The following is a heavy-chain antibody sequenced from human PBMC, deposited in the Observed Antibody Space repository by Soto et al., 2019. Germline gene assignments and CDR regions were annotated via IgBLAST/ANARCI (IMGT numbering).Heavy chain of an antibody. CDR3: ARSSAWMYLFDD. D-gene: IGHD6-19*01. Sequence: LRLSCAASGFTVSGTYMAWARQAPGKGLQWVSVIYSGGAMYYADSVKGRFTMSIDKSKNVLSLQMNSLRVEDTAFYYCARSSAWMYLFDDWGQGTLVTVSS. J-gene: IGHJ4*02. CDR2: IYSGGAM. V-gene: IGHV3-53*01. CDR1: GFTVSGTY.